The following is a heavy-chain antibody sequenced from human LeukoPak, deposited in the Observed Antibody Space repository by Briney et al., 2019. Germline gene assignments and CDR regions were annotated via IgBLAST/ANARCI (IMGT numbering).Heavy chain of an antibody. J-gene: IGHJ5*02. CDR2: INSDGSST. CDR1: GFTYSTYW. V-gene: IGHV3-74*01. D-gene: IGHD6-13*01. Sequence: GGSLRLSCAASGFTYSTYWMHWVRQAPGKGLVWVSRINSDGSSTSYADSVKGRFTISRDNAKNTLYLQMNSLRAEDTAVYYCARDGSSWSNWLDPWGQGTLVTVSS. CDR3: ARDGSSWSNWLDP.